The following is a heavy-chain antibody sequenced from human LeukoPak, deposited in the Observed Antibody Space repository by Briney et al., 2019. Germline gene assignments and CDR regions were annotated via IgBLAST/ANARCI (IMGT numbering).Heavy chain of an antibody. CDR3: AKDHPRYSSGSLTPSDAFDI. CDR2: ISYDGSNK. CDR1: GFTFSSCP. J-gene: IGHJ3*02. V-gene: IGHV3-30*18. Sequence: PGGSLRLSCAASGFTFSSCPMHWVRQAPGKGLEWVAIISYDGSNKYYADSVKGRFTISRDNSKNTLYLQMNSLRAEDTAVYYCAKDHPRYSSGSLTPSDAFDIWGQGTMVTVSS. D-gene: IGHD6-19*01.